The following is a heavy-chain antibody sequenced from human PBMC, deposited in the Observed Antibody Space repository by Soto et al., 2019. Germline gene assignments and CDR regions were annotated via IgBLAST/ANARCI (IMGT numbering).Heavy chain of an antibody. CDR2: ISQSGNT. Sequence: SETLSLTCSIYSGSFSGYYWSWIRQPPGKRLEWIGEISQSGNTNYSPSLKSRVSISIDTSKKQFSLNLASVSAADTAVYYCARAPKVRGWSPTRPVFWGQGTLVTVSS. D-gene: IGHD6-19*01. J-gene: IGHJ4*02. CDR1: SGSFSGYY. CDR3: ARAPKVRGWSPTRPVF. V-gene: IGHV4-34*01.